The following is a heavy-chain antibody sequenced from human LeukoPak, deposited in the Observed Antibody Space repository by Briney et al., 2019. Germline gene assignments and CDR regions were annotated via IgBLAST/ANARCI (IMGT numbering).Heavy chain of an antibody. CDR2: FDPEDGET. Sequence: GASVKVSCKVSGFTLDELSMHWRRQAPGKGREWMGGFDPEDGETVYAQKFQDRVTLTEDRSTDIAYMELSSLRFEDTAVYYCAIGGFDILTGYKKWGQGTLVTVSS. CDR1: GFTLDELS. V-gene: IGHV1-24*01. D-gene: IGHD3-9*01. CDR3: AIGGFDILTGYKK. J-gene: IGHJ4*02.